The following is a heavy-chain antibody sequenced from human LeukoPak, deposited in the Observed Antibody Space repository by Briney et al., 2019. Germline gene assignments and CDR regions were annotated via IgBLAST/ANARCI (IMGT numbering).Heavy chain of an antibody. CDR1: GFTFDDYA. CDR3: AKDLYSSSSGFDY. V-gene: IGHV3-9*01. J-gene: IGHJ4*02. Sequence: PGRSLRLSCAASGFTFDDYAMHWVRQAPGKGLEWVSGISWNSGSKGYADSVKGRFTISRDNAKNSLYLQMNSLRAEDTALYYCAKDLYSSSSGFDYWGQGTLVTVSS. CDR2: ISWNSGSK. D-gene: IGHD6-6*01.